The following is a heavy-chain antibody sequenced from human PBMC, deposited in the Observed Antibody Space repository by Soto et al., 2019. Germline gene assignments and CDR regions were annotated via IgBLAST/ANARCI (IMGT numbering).Heavy chain of an antibody. CDR1: GYTFTSYW. V-gene: IGHV5-10-1*01. CDR2: IDPSDSST. Sequence: GESLKISCNGSGYTFTSYWITWVRQMPGKGLEWMGRIDPSDSSTNYSPSFQGHVTISTDKSISTAHLQWSSLKVSDTAMYYCAATGYTYGYHFDHWGQGTQVTVSS. CDR3: AATGYTYGYHFDH. D-gene: IGHD5-18*01. J-gene: IGHJ4*02.